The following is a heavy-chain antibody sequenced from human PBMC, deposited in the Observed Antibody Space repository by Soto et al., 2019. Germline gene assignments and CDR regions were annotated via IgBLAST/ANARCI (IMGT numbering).Heavy chain of an antibody. D-gene: IGHD2-2*02. CDR1: GGTFSSYT. J-gene: IGHJ4*02. Sequence: QVQLVQSGAEVKKPGSSVKVSCKAAGGTFSSYTISWVRQAPGQGLEWMGRIIPILGRANYAQKFQGRVTITADKSTSTAYMYLSSLRSEDTAVYYCAMEYCSSTSFYRDYGGQGTLVTVSA. CDR2: IIPILGRA. CDR3: AMEYCSSTSFYRDY. V-gene: IGHV1-69*02.